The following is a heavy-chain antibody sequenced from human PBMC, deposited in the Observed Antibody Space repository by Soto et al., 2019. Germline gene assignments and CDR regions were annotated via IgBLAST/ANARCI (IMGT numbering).Heavy chain of an antibody. CDR3: ARVGFNWNDDYYGMDV. D-gene: IGHD1-20*01. CDR2: INHSGST. Sequence: SETLSLTCAVYGGSFSGYYWSWIRQPPGKGLEWIGEINHSGSTNYNPSLKSRVTISVDTSKNQFSLKLSSVTAADTAVYYCARVGFNWNDDYYGMDVWGQGTTVTV. V-gene: IGHV4-34*01. CDR1: GGSFSGYY. J-gene: IGHJ6*02.